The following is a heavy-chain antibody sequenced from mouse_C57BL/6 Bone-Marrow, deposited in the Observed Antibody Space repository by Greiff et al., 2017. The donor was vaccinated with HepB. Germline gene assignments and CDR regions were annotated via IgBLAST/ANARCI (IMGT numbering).Heavy chain of an antibody. CDR3: VGHSPYYYGSSPWYFDV. V-gene: IGHV10-1*01. CDR1: GFSFNTYA. CDR2: IRSKSNNYAT. Sequence: EVQVVESGGGLVQPKGSLKLSCAASGFSFNTYAMNWVRQAPGKGLEWVARIRSKSNNYATYYADSVKDRFTISRDDSESMLYLQMNNLKTEDTAMYYCVGHSPYYYGSSPWYFDVWGTGTTVTVSS. J-gene: IGHJ1*03. D-gene: IGHD1-1*01.